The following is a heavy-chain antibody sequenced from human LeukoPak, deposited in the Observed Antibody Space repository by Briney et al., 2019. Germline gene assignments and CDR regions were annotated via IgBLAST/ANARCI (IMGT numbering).Heavy chain of an antibody. CDR2: IKLDGSEK. D-gene: IGHD2-2*01. Sequence: GGSLRLSCAASGFTFSNSWMSWVRQAPGKGLEWLAFIKLDGSEKYYVDSVKGRFTVSRDNAKESLYLQMNILRVEDTAVYYCARNAPLYYWGQGTLVTVSS. CDR3: ARNAPLYY. CDR1: GFTFSNSW. V-gene: IGHV3-7*01. J-gene: IGHJ4*02.